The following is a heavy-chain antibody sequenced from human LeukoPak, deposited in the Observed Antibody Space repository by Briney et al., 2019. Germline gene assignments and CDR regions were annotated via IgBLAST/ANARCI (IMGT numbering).Heavy chain of an antibody. CDR1: GFTFSSYE. CDR2: FRRSGTII. Sequence: GGSLRLSCAAPGFTFSSYEMNWVRQAPGKGLGWVSYFRRSGTIISYAAPVRGRFTISRDNAKISLYLQMNSLRAEDTAVYYCARPDGDYYYGSGSYFHYWGQGTLVTVSS. CDR3: ARPDGDYYYGSGSYFHY. D-gene: IGHD3-10*01. V-gene: IGHV3-48*03. J-gene: IGHJ4*02.